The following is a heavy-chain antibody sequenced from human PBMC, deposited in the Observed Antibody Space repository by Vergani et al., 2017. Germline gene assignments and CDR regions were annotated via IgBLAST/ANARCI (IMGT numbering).Heavy chain of an antibody. CDR1: GGSISSGTYY. Sequence: QVQLQESCPGLVKPSQTLSLTCTVSGGSISSGTYYWTWIRQSAGKGLEWIGRAYTGGSANYNPPFKSRVTISLDTSRNQFSLNLNSVTPAATAVYYYSRAYASSVYYAMDAFDIWGRGTKVTVSS. D-gene: IGHD3-22*01. V-gene: IGHV4-61*02. CDR2: AYTGGSA. J-gene: IGHJ3*02. CDR3: SRAYASSVYYAMDAFDI.